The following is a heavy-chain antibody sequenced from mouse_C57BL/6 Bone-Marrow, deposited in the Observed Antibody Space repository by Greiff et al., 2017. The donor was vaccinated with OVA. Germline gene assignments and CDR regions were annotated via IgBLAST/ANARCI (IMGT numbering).Heavy chain of an antibody. J-gene: IGHJ4*01. CDR3: ARGSVNTVVEDYCYLDY. Sequence: QVQLQQSGPELVKPGASVKISCKASGYAFSSSWMNWVKQRPGKGLEWIGRIYPGDGDTNYNGKFKGKATLTADKSSSTAYMQLSSLTSEDSAVYFCARGSVNTVVEDYCYLDYWGQGTSVTVSS. V-gene: IGHV1-82*01. D-gene: IGHD1-1*01. CDR2: IYPGDGDT. CDR1: GYAFSSSW.